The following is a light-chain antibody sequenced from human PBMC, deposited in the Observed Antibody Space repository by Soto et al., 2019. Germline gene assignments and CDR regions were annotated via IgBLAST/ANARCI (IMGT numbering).Light chain of an antibody. CDR2: AAS. V-gene: IGKV1-12*01. J-gene: IGKJ4*01. CDR1: QGISSW. Sequence: DIQMTQSPSSVSASVGDRVTITCRASQGISSWLAWFQQKPGEAPRLLIYAASSLHSGVPSRFSGSGSGTACSLTISSLPPEDGATYYRQQGNSFPLTFGGGTKVEIK. CDR3: QQGNSFPLT.